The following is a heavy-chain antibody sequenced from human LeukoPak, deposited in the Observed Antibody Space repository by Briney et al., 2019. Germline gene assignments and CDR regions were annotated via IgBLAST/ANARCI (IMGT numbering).Heavy chain of an antibody. D-gene: IGHD5-12*01. CDR3: ARSNSGYDLYIDF. J-gene: IGHJ4*02. CDR1: GGSISSYY. CDR2: IYYSGST. Sequence: SETLSLTCTVSGGSISSYYWTWIRQPPGKGLKWIGYIYYSGSTNYNPSLKSRVTISVDTSKNQFSLKLSSVTAADTAVYYCARSNSGYDLYIDFWGQGTLVTVSS. V-gene: IGHV4-59*08.